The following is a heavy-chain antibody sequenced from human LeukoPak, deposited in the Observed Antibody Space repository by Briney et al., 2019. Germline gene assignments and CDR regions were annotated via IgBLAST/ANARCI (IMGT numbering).Heavy chain of an antibody. D-gene: IGHD2-8*01. CDR2: INHSGST. J-gene: IGHJ5*02. CDR3: ARSRMVYAARQRFDP. CDR1: GGSFSGYY. V-gene: IGHV4-34*01. Sequence: SGTLSLTCAVYGGSFSGYYWSWIRQPPGKGLEWIGEINHSGSTNYNPSLKSRVTISVDTSKNQFSLKLSSVTAADTAVYYCARSRMVYAARQRFDPWGQGTLVTVSS.